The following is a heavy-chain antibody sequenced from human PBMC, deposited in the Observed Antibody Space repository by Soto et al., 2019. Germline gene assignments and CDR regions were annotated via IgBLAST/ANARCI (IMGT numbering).Heavy chain of an antibody. Sequence: GGSLRLSCAASGFTFTNYAMGWVRQPPGKGLEYVSAINSDGTTYYADSMKGRFTISRDNSKNTLFVQMTSLRDDDTAVYHCVKDRDCFGMVDAFNIWGQGTMVTVSS. CDR3: VKDRDCFGMVDAFNI. V-gene: IGHV3-23*01. J-gene: IGHJ3*02. CDR1: GFTFTNYA. D-gene: IGHD3-3*01. CDR2: INSDGTT.